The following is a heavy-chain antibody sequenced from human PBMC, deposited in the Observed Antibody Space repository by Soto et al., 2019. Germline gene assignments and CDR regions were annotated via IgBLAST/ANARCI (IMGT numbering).Heavy chain of an antibody. J-gene: IGHJ5*02. D-gene: IGHD6-13*01. CDR2: FDPEDGET. Sequence: ASVKVSCKVSGYTLTELSMHWVRQAPGKGLEWMGGFDPEDGETIYAQKFQGRVTMTEDTSTDTAYMELSSLRSEDTAVYYCATSGLLRGAAAGNWFDPWGQGTLVTVSS. CDR3: ATSGLLRGAAAGNWFDP. V-gene: IGHV1-24*01. CDR1: GYTLTELS.